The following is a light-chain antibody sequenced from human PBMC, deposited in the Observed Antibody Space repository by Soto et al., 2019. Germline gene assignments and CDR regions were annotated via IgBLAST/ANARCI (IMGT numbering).Light chain of an antibody. J-gene: IGKJ4*01. CDR3: HQYNIWPPLL. V-gene: IGKV3-15*01. Sequence: EIVMTQSPATLSVSPGESATLSCRASQSVRSNLAWYQQKPGQAPRLLIYGASTRATGIPARFSGSGSGTEYTLTISGLRSEDFAVYYCHQYNIWPPLLFGGGTKVDIK. CDR1: QSVRSN. CDR2: GAS.